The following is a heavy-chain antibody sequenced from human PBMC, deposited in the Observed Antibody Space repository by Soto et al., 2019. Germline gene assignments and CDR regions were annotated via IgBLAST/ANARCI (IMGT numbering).Heavy chain of an antibody. CDR2: IYYSGST. J-gene: IGHJ4*02. CDR1: GGSVSSGSYY. V-gene: IGHV4-61*01. CDR3: ARDRVGDYYFDY. Sequence: QVQLQESGPGLVKPSETLSLTCTVSGGSVSSGSYYWSWIRQPPGKGLEWIGYIYYSGSTNYNPSLKSRVTISVDTSKNQFYLKLSSVTAADTAVYYCARDRVGDYYFDYWGQGTLVTVSS. D-gene: IGHD3-10*01.